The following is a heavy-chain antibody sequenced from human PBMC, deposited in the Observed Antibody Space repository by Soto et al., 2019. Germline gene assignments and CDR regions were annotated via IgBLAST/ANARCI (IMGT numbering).Heavy chain of an antibody. J-gene: IGHJ6*02. CDR3: ARYNRAARLRYYYYGMDV. CDR1: GFRFSSYA. D-gene: IGHD6-6*01. V-gene: IGHV3-21*01. CDR2: ISSSSSYI. Sequence: EVQLLESGGGLVHPGGSLRLSCVASGFRFSSYAMSWVRQAPGEGLEWVSVISSSSSYIYYADSVKGRFTISRDNAKNAQYLQMNSLRAEDTAVDYWARYNRAARLRYYYYGMDVWGQGTTVTVSS.